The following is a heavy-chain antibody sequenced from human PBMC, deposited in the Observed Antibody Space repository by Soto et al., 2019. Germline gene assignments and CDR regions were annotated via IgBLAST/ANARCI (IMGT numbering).Heavy chain of an antibody. CDR1: GGSISSTDHY. V-gene: IGHV4-39*01. CDR2: IYYAGST. CDR3: ARLVFHCLRGSCDDYNFSGLDV. D-gene: IGHD2-15*01. Sequence: PSETLSLTCTVSGGSISSTDHYWGWIRQPPGKGQEWLGSIYYAGSTFHNPSLKRRATISVDTSRNQFSLRLSSVTASDTAVYYCARLVFHCLRGSCDDYNFSGLDVWGQGTTVTVYS. J-gene: IGHJ6*02.